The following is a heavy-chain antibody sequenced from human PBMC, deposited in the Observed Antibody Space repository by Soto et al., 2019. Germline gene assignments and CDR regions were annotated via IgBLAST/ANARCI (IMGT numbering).Heavy chain of an antibody. CDR2: IYPGDSDT. J-gene: IGHJ5*02. CDR1: GYSFTSYW. Sequence: GESLKISCKGSGYSFTSYWIGWVRQMPGKGLEWMGAIYPGDSDTRYSPSFQGQVTISADKSVSTAYLQWSSLKASHTAMYYCARLSSSWYDWWDPWGQGTLVTVSS. V-gene: IGHV5-51*01. D-gene: IGHD6-13*01. CDR3: ARLSSSWYDWWDP.